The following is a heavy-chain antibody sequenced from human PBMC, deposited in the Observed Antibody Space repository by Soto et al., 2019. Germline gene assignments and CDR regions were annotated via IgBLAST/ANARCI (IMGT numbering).Heavy chain of an antibody. D-gene: IGHD3-9*01. CDR3: ARAPHIAQLDYDILTGYYTTRKDYYYYGMDV. Sequence: QVQLVQSGAEVKKPGSSVKVSCKASGGTFSSYTISWVRQAPGQGLEWMGRIIPILGIANYAQKFQGRVXXXXDKXXXTAYMELSSLXXEXTXXYYCARAPHIAQLDYDILTGYYTTRKDYYYYGMDVWGQGTTVTVSS. V-gene: IGHV1-69*02. CDR1: GGTFSSYT. J-gene: IGHJ6*02. CDR2: IIPILGIA.